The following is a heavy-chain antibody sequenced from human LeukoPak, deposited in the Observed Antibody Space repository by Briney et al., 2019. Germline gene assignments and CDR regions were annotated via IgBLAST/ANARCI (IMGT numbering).Heavy chain of an antibody. D-gene: IGHD3-22*01. Sequence: ASVKVSCKASGYTFTGYYMHWVRQAPGQGLEWMGWINPNSGGTNYAQKFQGRVTMTRDTSISTAYMELSRLRSDDTAVYYCARGGDTYYYDSSGYIDYGGQGTLVTVSS. CDR3: ARGGDTYYYDSSGYIDY. J-gene: IGHJ4*02. CDR2: INPNSGGT. V-gene: IGHV1-2*02. CDR1: GYTFTGYY.